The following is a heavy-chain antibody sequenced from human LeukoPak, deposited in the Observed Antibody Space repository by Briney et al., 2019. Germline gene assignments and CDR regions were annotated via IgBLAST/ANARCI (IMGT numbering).Heavy chain of an antibody. CDR2: FNHSGSP. Sequence: SETLSLTCAVSGASISSGYWWSWVRQPPGKGLEWIGDFNHSGSPTHNPPLKSRVTISVDTSKNQFSLKLSSVTAADTAVYYCARGNDYGGNRGAGDFWGQGTLVTVSS. CDR1: GASISSGYW. J-gene: IGHJ4*02. CDR3: ARGNDYGGNRGAGDF. D-gene: IGHD4-23*01. V-gene: IGHV4-4*02.